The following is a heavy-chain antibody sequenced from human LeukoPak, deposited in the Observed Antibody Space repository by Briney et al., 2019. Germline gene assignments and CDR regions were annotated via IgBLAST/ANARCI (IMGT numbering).Heavy chain of an antibody. CDR3: ARDPDYYGSGTYYNHYFDY. CDR2: ISRTSTYI. CDR1: GFTFSFYS. Sequence: PGGSLRLSCAASGFTFSFYSMNWVRQAPGKGLEWVSSISRTSTYIYYADSVKGRFTISRDNAKNSLYLQMNSLRAEDTAVYYCARDPDYYGSGTYYNHYFDYWGQGTLVTVSS. V-gene: IGHV3-21*01. D-gene: IGHD3-10*01. J-gene: IGHJ4*02.